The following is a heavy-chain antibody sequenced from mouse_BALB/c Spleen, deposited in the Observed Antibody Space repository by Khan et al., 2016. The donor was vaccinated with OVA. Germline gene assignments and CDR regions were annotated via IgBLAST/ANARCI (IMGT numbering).Heavy chain of an antibody. CDR1: GYTFTNYG. CDR2: INTYTGEP. V-gene: IGHV9-3-1*01. Sequence: QIQLVQSGPELKKPGETVKISCKASGYTFTNYGMNWVKQAPGKGLKWMGWINTYTGEPTYADDFKGRFAFSLETSANTAYLQINNLKNEDTATYFWARSASYWFVDVWGAGTTVTVSA. D-gene: IGHD6-1*01. CDR3: ARSASYWFVDV. J-gene: IGHJ1*01.